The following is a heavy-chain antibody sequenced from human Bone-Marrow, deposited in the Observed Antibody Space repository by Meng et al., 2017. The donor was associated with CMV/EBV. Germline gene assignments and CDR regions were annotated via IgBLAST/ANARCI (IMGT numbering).Heavy chain of an antibody. V-gene: IGHV3-15*04. CDR3: TTDMAETITNVGGFITYFDH. D-gene: IGHD3-3*01. J-gene: IGHJ4*02. Sequence: GGPLRLSCAASGFTFSSAWMSWVRQVPGKGLEWVGRIESHSDGGTTEYAAPVKGRFTISRDDSKKSLFLHMNSLKTEDTAVYYCTTDMAETITNVGGFITYFDHWGQGTLVTVSS. CDR2: IESHSDGGTT. CDR1: GFTFSSAW.